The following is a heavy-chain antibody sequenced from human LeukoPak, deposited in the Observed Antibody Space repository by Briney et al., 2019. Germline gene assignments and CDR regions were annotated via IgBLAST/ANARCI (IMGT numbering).Heavy chain of an antibody. CDR3: AGRDGYNYSDY. V-gene: IGHV4-31*03. CDR2: IYYSEST. D-gene: IGHD5-24*01. Sequence: SETLSLTYTVSGGSISSGGYYWSWIRQHPGKGLEWIGYIYYSESTYYNPSLKSRVTISVDTSKNQFSLKLSSVTAADTAVYYCAGRDGYNYSDYWGQGTLVTVSS. CDR1: GGSISSGGYY. J-gene: IGHJ4*02.